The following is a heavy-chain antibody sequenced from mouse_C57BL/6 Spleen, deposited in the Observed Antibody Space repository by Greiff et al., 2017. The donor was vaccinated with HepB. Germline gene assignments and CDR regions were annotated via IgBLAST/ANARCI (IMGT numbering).Heavy chain of an antibody. CDR3: ARGDYDVIHYFDY. D-gene: IGHD2-4*01. J-gene: IGHJ2*01. CDR2: IDPSDSYT. Sequence: QVQLQQPGAELVKPGASVKLSCKASGYTFTSYWMQWVKQRPGQGLEWIGEIDPSDSYTNYNQKFKGKATLTVDTSSSTAYMQLSSLTSEDSAVYYCARGDYDVIHYFDYWGQGTTLAVSS. CDR1: GYTFTSYW. V-gene: IGHV1-50*01.